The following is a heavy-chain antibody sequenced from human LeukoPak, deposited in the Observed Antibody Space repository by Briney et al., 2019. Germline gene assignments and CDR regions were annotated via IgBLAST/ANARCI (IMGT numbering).Heavy chain of an antibody. CDR2: IYPGDSDT. CDR3: ARLGPYSYYYYYMDV. CDR1: GYRFSNYW. Sequence: GESLKISCKASGYRFSNYWIGWVRQMPGKGLEWMGIIYPGDSDTRYSPSFQGQVTISADKSISTAYLQWSSLKASDTAMYYCARLGPYSYYYYYMDVWGKGTTVTVSS. D-gene: IGHD2-21*01. V-gene: IGHV5-51*01. J-gene: IGHJ6*03.